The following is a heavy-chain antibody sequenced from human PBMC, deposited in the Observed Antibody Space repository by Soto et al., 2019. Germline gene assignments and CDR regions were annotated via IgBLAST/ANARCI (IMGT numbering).Heavy chain of an antibody. CDR2: VYYSGST. D-gene: IGHD3-9*01. CDR1: GSSISSGDY. CDR3: ARNISTHFDS. V-gene: IGHV4-38-2*01. Sequence: TLXLPCGLSGSSISSGDYWAWIRQAPGKGLEWIGSVYYSGSTHYEPSLRGRIAISVDTLKNQFSLRLTSMTAADTAMYFCARNISTHFDSWGQGIPVTVSS. J-gene: IGHJ4*02.